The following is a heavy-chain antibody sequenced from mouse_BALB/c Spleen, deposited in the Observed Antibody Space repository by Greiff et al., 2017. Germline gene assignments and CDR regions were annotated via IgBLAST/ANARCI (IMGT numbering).Heavy chain of an antibody. V-gene: IGHV1-69*01. D-gene: IGHD1-1*01. CDR1: GYTFTDYW. J-gene: IGHJ4*01. CDR3: ARGLLPYAMDY. CDR2: IDTSDSYT. Sequence: QVQLQQPGAELVMPGASVKMSCKASGYTFTDYWMHWVKQRPGQGLEWIGAIDTSDSYTSYNQKFKGKATLTVDESSSTAYMQLSSLTSEDSAVYYCARGLLPYAMDYWGQGTSVTVSS.